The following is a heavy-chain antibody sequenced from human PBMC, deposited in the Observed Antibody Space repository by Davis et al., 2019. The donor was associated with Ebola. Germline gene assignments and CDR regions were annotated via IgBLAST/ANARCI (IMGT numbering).Heavy chain of an antibody. CDR1: GYTFISYA. CDR2: INAGNGKT. Sequence: AASVQVSCKASGYTFISYAMHWLGQAAGQKLEWMGWINAGNGKTKYSQKFQGRVTVTRDTSANTAYMELSSLRSEDTAVYYCASDYGDYGEGHFDYWGQGTLVTVSS. CDR3: ASDYGDYGEGHFDY. V-gene: IGHV1-3*01. D-gene: IGHD4-17*01. J-gene: IGHJ4*02.